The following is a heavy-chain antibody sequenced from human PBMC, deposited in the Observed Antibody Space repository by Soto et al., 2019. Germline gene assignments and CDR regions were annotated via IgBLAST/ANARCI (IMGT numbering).Heavy chain of an antibody. V-gene: IGHV4-30-4*01. CDR2: VYYTGST. J-gene: IGHJ5*02. Sequence: SETLSLTCTVSGASIRSTDYYWSWIRQAPGKGLEWIGYVYYTGSTYYNPSLMSRLTISVDTSKNQFSLKLTSVTAAETAVYYCVRTAREGAVAPHWFDRWGQATQVTFYS. CDR3: VRTAREGAVAPHWFDR. CDR1: GASIRSTDYY. D-gene: IGHD2-21*02.